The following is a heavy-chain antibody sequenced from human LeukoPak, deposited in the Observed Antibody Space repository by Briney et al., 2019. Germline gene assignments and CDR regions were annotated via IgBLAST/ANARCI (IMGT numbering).Heavy chain of an antibody. CDR1: GFPFSDYY. Sequence: GGSLRLSCVASGFPFSDYYMSWIRQAPGKGLDWVSYISSSGSNIYYADSVKGRFTISRDNAKNSLYLQMNSLRAEDTAVYYCATVRGYSYGPFDYWGQGTLVTVSS. CDR2: ISSSGSNI. V-gene: IGHV3-11*01. CDR3: ATVRGYSYGPFDY. J-gene: IGHJ4*02. D-gene: IGHD5-18*01.